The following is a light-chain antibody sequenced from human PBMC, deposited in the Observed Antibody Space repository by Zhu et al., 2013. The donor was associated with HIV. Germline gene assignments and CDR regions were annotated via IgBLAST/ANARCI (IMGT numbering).Light chain of an antibody. CDR3: GTWDRSLSGYA. Sequence: QSVLTQPPSVSAAPGQKVTISCSGSTSDIGNNYVSWYQQLPGTAPKLLIYDDVKRPSGIPDRFSGSKSGTSATLGTTRTPDWGRGRLFCGTWDRSLSGYAFGTGTKVTVL. CDR2: DDV. J-gene: IGLJ1*01. CDR1: TSDIGNNY. V-gene: IGLV1-51*01.